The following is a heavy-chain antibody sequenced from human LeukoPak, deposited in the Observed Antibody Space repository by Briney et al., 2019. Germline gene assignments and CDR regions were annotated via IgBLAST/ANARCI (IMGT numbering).Heavy chain of an antibody. D-gene: IGHD4-23*01. J-gene: IGHJ4*02. Sequence: GGSLRLSCAASGFTFDDYAMHWVRQAPGKGLERVSGISWNSGSIGYADSVKGRFTISRDNAKNSLYLQMNSLRAEDTALYYCAKDANYGGNSGYFDYWGQGTLVTVSS. CDR2: ISWNSGSI. CDR3: AKDANYGGNSGYFDY. CDR1: GFTFDDYA. V-gene: IGHV3-9*01.